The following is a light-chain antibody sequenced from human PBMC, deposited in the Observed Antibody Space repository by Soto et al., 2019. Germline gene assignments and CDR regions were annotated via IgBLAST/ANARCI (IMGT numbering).Light chain of an antibody. CDR1: QSISSS. J-gene: IGKJ1*01. CDR2: AAS. Sequence: DIQMTQSPSALSASVGDRVTITCRASQSISSSLNWYQQKPGKAPKLLIYAASSLQSGVPSRFSSSVSWTEFTLTISRLQPEEFATYYFQQSYSTPRTYGPRTMVELK. CDR3: QQSYSTPRT. V-gene: IGKV1-39*01.